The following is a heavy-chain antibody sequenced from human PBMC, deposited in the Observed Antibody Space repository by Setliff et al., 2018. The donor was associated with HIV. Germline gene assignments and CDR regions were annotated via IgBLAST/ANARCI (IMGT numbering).Heavy chain of an antibody. CDR1: GHTLTELS. J-gene: IGHJ4*02. CDR2: FDPEKSEK. Sequence: ASVKVSCKVSGHTLTELSMHWVRQAPGKGLEWMGGFDPEKSEKIYAQKLQGRVTMTEDTSTDTAYMELRSLRSEDTAVYYCASVSMHAYYYDSSGYPLDYWGQGTLVTVSS. CDR3: ASVSMHAYYYDSSGYPLDY. D-gene: IGHD3-22*01. V-gene: IGHV1-24*01.